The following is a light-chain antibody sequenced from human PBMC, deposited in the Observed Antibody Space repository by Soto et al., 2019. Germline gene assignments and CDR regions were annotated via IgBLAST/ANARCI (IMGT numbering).Light chain of an antibody. CDR2: WGS. J-gene: IGKJ5*01. Sequence: DIVMTQSPLSLPVTPGEPASISCRSSQSLLHSTGNNHLDWYLQKPGQPPQLLIYWGSTRASGVPDRFSGSGSGTDFTLKISRVEAADVGVYYCMQGRQLPATFGQGTRLDIK. V-gene: IGKV2-28*01. CDR1: QSLLHSTGNNH. CDR3: MQGRQLPAT.